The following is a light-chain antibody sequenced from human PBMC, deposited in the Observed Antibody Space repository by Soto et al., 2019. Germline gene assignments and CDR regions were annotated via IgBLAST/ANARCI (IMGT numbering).Light chain of an antibody. V-gene: IGLV2-14*03. CDR3: ASYTGSITYL. CDR2: GVT. J-gene: IGLJ3*02. CDR1: SGDVGFYDF. Sequence: QSALTQPASMSGSPGQSITISCTGTSGDVGFYDFVSWYQQHPGKVPRLIIYGVTTRPSGVSHRFSGSKSGNTASLTISGLQVEDEADYSCASYTGSITYLFGGGTKLTVL.